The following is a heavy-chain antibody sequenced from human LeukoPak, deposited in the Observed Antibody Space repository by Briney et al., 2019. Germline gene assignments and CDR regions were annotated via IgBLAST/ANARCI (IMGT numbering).Heavy chain of an antibody. Sequence: PGGSLRLSCAASGFTFSSYAMSWVRQAPGKGLEWVSSISGSGAKTYYADSVKGRFTISRDNSKSTLYLQMNNLRAEDTALYYCAKRVVDYWGQGTLVTVSS. CDR1: GFTFSSYA. CDR3: AKRVVDY. D-gene: IGHD5/OR15-5a*01. CDR2: ISGSGAKT. V-gene: IGHV3-23*01. J-gene: IGHJ4*02.